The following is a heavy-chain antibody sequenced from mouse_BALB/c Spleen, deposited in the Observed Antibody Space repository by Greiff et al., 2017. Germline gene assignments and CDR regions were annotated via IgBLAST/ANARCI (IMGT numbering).Heavy chain of an antibody. Sequence: VQLQQSGAELVKPGASVKLSCTASGFNFTDTYMHWVKQSPEQGLEWIGRVDPANGDTNYNPKFQGKATLTADTSSSTAYMQLRSLTSEDSAVYYGASAALDYWGQGTLVTVSA. CDR1: GFNFTDTY. CDR3: ASAALDY. CDR2: VDPANGDT. J-gene: IGHJ3*01. V-gene: IGHV14-3*02.